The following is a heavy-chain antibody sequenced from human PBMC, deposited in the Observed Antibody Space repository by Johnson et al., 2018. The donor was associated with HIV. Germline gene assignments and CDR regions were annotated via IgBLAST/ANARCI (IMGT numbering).Heavy chain of an antibody. V-gene: IGHV3-30*19. J-gene: IGHJ3*02. CDR2: ISYDGTNK. D-gene: IGHD6-13*01. Sequence: QVQLVESGGDVVQPGTSLRLSCEASGLILSGYGLHWVRQAPGKGLEWVAVISYDGTNKFYADSVKGRFTISRDNSKNTLYLQMNSLRAEDTAVYYCARASSSWYQGRAFDIWGQGTMVTVSS. CDR1: GLILSGYG. CDR3: ARASSSWYQGRAFDI.